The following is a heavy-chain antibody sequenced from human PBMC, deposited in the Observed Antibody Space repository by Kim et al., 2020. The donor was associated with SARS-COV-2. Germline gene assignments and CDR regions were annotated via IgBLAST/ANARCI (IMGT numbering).Heavy chain of an antibody. Sequence: GGSLRLSCATSGFTLSFYSMNWVRQSPGKGLEGVSHISGSGTITNYADSVRGRFTISRDNAKNSLYLQMNGLRAEDTAVYYCVRESHWAFDIWGQG. CDR3: VRESHWAFDI. V-gene: IGHV3-48*04. CDR2: ISGSGTIT. CDR1: GFTLSFYS. J-gene: IGHJ3*02.